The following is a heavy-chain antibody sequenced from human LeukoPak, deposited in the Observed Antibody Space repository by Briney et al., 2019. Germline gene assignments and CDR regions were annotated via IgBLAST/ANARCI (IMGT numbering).Heavy chain of an antibody. CDR2: IIPIFGIA. V-gene: IGHV1-69*04. Sequence: GSSVKVSCKASGGTFSSYAISWVRQAPGQGLEWMGRIIPIFGIANYAQKFQGRVTITADKSTSTACMELSSLRSEDTAVYYCARVRKAAGTYYFDYWGQGTLVTVSS. D-gene: IGHD6-13*01. CDR1: GGTFSSYA. J-gene: IGHJ4*02. CDR3: ARVRKAAGTYYFDY.